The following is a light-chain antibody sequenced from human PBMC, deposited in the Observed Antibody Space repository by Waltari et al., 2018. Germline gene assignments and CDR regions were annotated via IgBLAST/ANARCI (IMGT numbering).Light chain of an antibody. CDR2: RNT. Sequence: QSVLTQPPSASGTPGQRVTISCSGSSSNIGSNYVYWYQQLPGTAPKLLIYRNTQRPSGGPDRFSGSKSGTSASLAISGLRSKDEADYYCAAWDDSLSGRVFGGGTKLTVL. V-gene: IGLV1-47*01. CDR1: SSNIGSNY. J-gene: IGLJ2*01. CDR3: AAWDDSLSGRV.